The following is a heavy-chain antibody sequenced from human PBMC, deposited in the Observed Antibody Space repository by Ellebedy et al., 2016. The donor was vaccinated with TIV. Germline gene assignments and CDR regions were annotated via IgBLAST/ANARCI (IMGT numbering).Heavy chain of an antibody. CDR3: AREFRDYYFDY. D-gene: IGHD4/OR15-4a*01. J-gene: IGHJ4*02. CDR2: ISSSGIYI. CDR1: GFTFSSYS. Sequence: GESLKISCAASGFTFSSYSMNWVRQAPGKGLEWVSSISSSGIYIYYADSVKGRFTISRDNSKNTLYLQMLSLRVEDTAVYYCAREFRDYYFDYWGQGTLVTVSS. V-gene: IGHV3-21*01.